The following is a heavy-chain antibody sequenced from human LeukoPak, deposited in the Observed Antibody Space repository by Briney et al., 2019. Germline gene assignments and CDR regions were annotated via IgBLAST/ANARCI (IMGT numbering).Heavy chain of an antibody. Sequence: ASVKVSCKASGYTFTSYYMRWVRQAPGQGLEWMGIINPSGGSTSYAQKFQGRVTMTRDTSTSTVYMELSSLRSEDTAVYYCAREDRMTTVTIQYGGIDYWGQGTLVTVSS. CDR1: GYTFTSYY. CDR2: INPSGGST. CDR3: AREDRMTTVTIQYGGIDY. J-gene: IGHJ4*02. D-gene: IGHD4-17*01. V-gene: IGHV1-46*01.